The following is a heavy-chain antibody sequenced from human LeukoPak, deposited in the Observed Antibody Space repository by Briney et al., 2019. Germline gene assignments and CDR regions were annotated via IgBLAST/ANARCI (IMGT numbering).Heavy chain of an antibody. CDR3: AREGGVGPTAPPDYYSYQNDV. V-gene: IGHV1-18*01. D-gene: IGHD1-26*01. Sequence: GASVKVSCKASGYTFISYGITWVRQAPGQGLEWMGWISPYSGKTNFQPKLQGRVTMTTDTSKSTAYRELRSLRADDTAVYYCAREGGVGPTAPPDYYSYQNDVWGRGTTVSVSS. J-gene: IGHJ6*03. CDR1: GYTFISYG. CDR2: ISPYSGKT.